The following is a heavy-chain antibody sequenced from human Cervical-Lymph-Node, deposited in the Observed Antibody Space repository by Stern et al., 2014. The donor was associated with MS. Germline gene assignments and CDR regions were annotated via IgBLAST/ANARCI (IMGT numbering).Heavy chain of an antibody. V-gene: IGHV5-51*01. D-gene: IGHD3-22*01. J-gene: IGHJ4*02. CDR2: VYPGDSDT. CDR1: GYSFTNYW. Sequence: VQLVQSGAEVQKAGETLKISCKASGYSFTNYWVAWVRQMPGKGLEWMGMVYPGDSDTRYSPSFQGQVTISADKSITPAYLHWSSLKASDTAMYYCARQGGPYDSTGYYYDYWGQGTLVTVSP. CDR3: ARQGGPYDSTGYYYDY.